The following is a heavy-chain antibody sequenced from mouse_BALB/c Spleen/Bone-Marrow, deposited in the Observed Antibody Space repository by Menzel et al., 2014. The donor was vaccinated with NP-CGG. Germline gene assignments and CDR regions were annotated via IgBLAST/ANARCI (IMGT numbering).Heavy chain of an antibody. CDR1: GFSLTDYG. Sequence: VKLVESGPGLVAPSQSLSITCTVSGFSLTDYGVSWIRQPPGKGLEWLGVIWGGGITYYNSALKSSLTISKDNSKSQVFLKMNSLQTDDTAMYYCAKPGGYFDYWGQGTTLIVSS. V-gene: IGHV2-6-5*01. CDR2: IWGGGIT. CDR3: AKPGGYFDY. J-gene: IGHJ2*01.